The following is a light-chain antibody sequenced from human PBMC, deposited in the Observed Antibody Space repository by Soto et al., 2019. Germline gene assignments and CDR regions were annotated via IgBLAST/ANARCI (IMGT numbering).Light chain of an antibody. CDR1: QSLVYSDGNSY. Sequence: DIVLTQTPLSSPVTLGQPASISCRSSQSLVYSDGNSYLSWLQQRPGQPLRLLIYQVSERFSGVPDRFSGSGAGTDFTLKISRVEHEDVGVYYCRQATQARTFGQGTRLEIK. J-gene: IGKJ5*01. CDR2: QVS. CDR3: RQATQART. V-gene: IGKV2-24*01.